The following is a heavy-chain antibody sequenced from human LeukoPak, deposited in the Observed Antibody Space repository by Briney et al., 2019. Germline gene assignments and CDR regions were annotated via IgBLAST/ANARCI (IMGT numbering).Heavy chain of an antibody. Sequence: SETLSLTCTVSGFSVTTDSYCWGWIRQPPGKGLEWIGYDYCGGNTNYDPSLKRRVTISVDTTKNQFSLTLTSVTAADTAVYFCARDHFGSLDSWGQGILVTVSS. CDR3: ARDHFGSLDS. J-gene: IGHJ4*02. CDR1: GFSVTTDSYC. D-gene: IGHD3-10*01. CDR2: DYCGGNT. V-gene: IGHV4-61*01.